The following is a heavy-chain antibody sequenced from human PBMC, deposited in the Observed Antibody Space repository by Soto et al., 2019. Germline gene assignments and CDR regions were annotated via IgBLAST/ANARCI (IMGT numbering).Heavy chain of an antibody. CDR3: ARVRELYSGWYYFDY. J-gene: IGHJ4*02. V-gene: IGHV1-69*12. CDR1: GGTFSSYA. Sequence: QVQLVQSGAEVKKPGSSVKVSCKASGGTFSSYAISWVRQAPGQGLEWMGGIIPIFGTANYAQKFQGRVTITADESTSTAYMELSSLRSEDTTVYYCARVRELYSGWYYFDYWGQGTLVTVSS. CDR2: IIPIFGTA. D-gene: IGHD6-19*01.